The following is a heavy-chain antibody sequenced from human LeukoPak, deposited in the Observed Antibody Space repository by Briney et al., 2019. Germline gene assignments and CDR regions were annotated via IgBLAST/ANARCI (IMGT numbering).Heavy chain of an antibody. V-gene: IGHV3-23*01. CDR3: AKGTRHSSSWFLFDY. Sequence: GSLRLSCAASGFTFSSYAMSWVRQAPGKGLEWVSSISGSGGSTYYADSVKGRFTISRDNSKNTLYLQMNSLRGDGTAVYYCAKGTRHSSSWFLFDYWGQGTLVAVSS. CDR2: ISGSGGST. CDR1: GFTFSSYA. J-gene: IGHJ4*02. D-gene: IGHD6-13*01.